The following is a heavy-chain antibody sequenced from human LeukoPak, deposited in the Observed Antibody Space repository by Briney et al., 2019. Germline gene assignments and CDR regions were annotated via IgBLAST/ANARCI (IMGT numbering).Heavy chain of an antibody. D-gene: IGHD5-12*01. CDR2: MNPNSGNT. J-gene: IGHJ4*02. CDR1: GDTFTSYD. Sequence: ASVKVSCKASGDTFTSYDINWVRQATGQGLEWMGWMNPNSGNTGYAQKFQGRVTMTRNTSISTAYMELSSLRSEDTAVYYCARGRQGGGYRFGDYWGQGTLVTVSS. V-gene: IGHV1-8*01. CDR3: ARGRQGGGYRFGDY.